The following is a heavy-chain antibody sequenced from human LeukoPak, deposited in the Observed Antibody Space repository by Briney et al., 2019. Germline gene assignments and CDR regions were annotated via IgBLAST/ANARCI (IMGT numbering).Heavy chain of an antibody. D-gene: IGHD6-6*01. CDR1: GFSLSTSGVG. CDR3: AHSRSSISFKYYFNY. Sequence: SGPTLVNPTQTLTLTCTFSGFSLSTSGVGVGWVRQPPGKALEWLALLYWDEDKRYSPFLRRRLTITKDTSKNQVILTMTNMDPLDTATYYCAHSRSSISFKYYFNYWGQGTLVSVSS. J-gene: IGHJ4*02. V-gene: IGHV2-5*02. CDR2: LYWDEDK.